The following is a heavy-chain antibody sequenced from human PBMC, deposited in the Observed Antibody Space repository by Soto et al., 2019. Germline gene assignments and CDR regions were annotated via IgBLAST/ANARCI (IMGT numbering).Heavy chain of an antibody. CDR1: GFTFSRYW. D-gene: IGHD3-10*01. Sequence: GGSLRLSCVASGFTFSRYWMSWVRQAPGKGLEWVANIKEDGSEEDYVDSVKGRFTISRDNAKNSLYLQMNSLRAEDTAMYYCGGHYGLGSSWGQGALVSVSA. V-gene: IGHV3-7*01. J-gene: IGHJ5*02. CDR2: IKEDGSEE. CDR3: GGHYGLGSS.